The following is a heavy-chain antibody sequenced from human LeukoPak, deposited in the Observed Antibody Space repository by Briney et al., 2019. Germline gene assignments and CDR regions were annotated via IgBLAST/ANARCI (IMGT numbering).Heavy chain of an antibody. CDR3: ARYVGGGNAGGFDG. V-gene: IGHV3-30-3*01. CDR2: ILQDRSNK. D-gene: IGHD4-23*01. J-gene: IGHJ4*02. CDR1: GFTFRNYG. Sequence: SGRSLRLSCTASGFTFRNYGMHWVRQAPGKGLEWVAVILQDRSNKYYADSVTGRFTISRDNSKNTLYLQRNRLRVEDTTVYYCARYVGGGNAGGFDGGGEGTLVIVSS.